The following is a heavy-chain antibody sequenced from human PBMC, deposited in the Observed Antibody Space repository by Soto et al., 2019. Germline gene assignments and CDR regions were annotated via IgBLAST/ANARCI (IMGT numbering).Heavy chain of an antibody. CDR2: MNPNSGNT. D-gene: IGHD3-3*01. V-gene: IGHV1-8*01. J-gene: IGHJ4*02. CDR1: GYTFTSYD. CDR3: ARVGSTIFHFDY. Sequence: ASVKVSCKASGYTFTSYDINWVRQATGQGLEWMGWMNPNSGNTVYAQKFQGRVTMTRNTSISTAYMELSRLRSDDTAVYYCARVGSTIFHFDYWGQGTLVTVSS.